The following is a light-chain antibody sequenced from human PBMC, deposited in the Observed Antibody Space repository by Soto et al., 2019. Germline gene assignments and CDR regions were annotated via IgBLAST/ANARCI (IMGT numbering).Light chain of an antibody. CDR2: GAS. J-gene: IGKJ5*01. Sequence: EIVLTQSPGTLSLSPGDRATLSCRASQSVSSNYIAWYQQKPGQAPRLLIYGASSRATGIPDRFSGSGSGTDFTLTSRRLEPEDFSVYYCQQYGSSPTFGQGTRLE. V-gene: IGKV3-20*01. CDR3: QQYGSSPT. CDR1: QSVSSNY.